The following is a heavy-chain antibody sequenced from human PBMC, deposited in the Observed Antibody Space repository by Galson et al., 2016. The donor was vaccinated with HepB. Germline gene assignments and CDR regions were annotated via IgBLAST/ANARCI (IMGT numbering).Heavy chain of an antibody. CDR3: ASELRRFDY. D-gene: IGHD1-26*01. Sequence: SVKVSCKASGYPPTLDINWVRQATGQGLEWVGYMNPNSGYTGYAQKFQGRVTLTWDTSTTTAYMELSFLTSEDTAVYFCASELRRFDYWGQGTLVTVSS. CDR1: GYPPTLD. J-gene: IGHJ4*02. CDR2: MNPNSGYT. V-gene: IGHV1-8*01.